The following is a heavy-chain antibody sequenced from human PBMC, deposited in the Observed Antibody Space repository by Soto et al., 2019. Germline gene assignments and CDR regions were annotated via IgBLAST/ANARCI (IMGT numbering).Heavy chain of an antibody. D-gene: IGHD6-19*01. Sequence: QVQLVESGGGVVQPGRSLRLSCAASGFTFSSYAMHWVRQAPGKGLEWVAVISYDGSNKYYADSVKGRFTISRDNSKNTLYLQMNSLRAEDTAVYYCARGQWLVGLYYGMDVW. V-gene: IGHV3-30-3*01. J-gene: IGHJ6*01. CDR3: ARGQWLVGLYYGMDV. CDR2: ISYDGSNK. CDR1: GFTFSSYA.